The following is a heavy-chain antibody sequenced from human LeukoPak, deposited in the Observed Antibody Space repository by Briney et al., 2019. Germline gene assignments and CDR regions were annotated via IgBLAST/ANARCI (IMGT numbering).Heavy chain of an antibody. V-gene: IGHV3-53*01. Sequence: GGSLRLSCAASGLTVNSNYMSWVRQAPGKGLERVSIIYKDGRTYYADSVKGRFTVSRDDSKNTLYLQMNSLRAEDTAVYYCARVSNGTNSDYWGQGTLATVSS. CDR3: ARVSNGTNSDY. CDR2: IYKDGRT. J-gene: IGHJ4*02. CDR1: GLTVNSNY.